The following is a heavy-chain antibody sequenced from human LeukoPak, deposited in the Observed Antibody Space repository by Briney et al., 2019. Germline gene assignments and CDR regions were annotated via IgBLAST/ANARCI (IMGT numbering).Heavy chain of an antibody. Sequence: SETLSLTCTVSGDSISGYYWSWIRQPPGKGLEWIGYIYTSGGTNYIPSLKGRVTISIDTSKNQFSLKLSSVTAADSAVYYCARLTRLSTSPDRYYLDYWGQGTLVTVSS. D-gene: IGHD6-6*01. CDR1: GDSISGYY. J-gene: IGHJ4*02. CDR3: ARLTRLSTSPDRYYLDY. CDR2: IYTSGGT. V-gene: IGHV4-4*09.